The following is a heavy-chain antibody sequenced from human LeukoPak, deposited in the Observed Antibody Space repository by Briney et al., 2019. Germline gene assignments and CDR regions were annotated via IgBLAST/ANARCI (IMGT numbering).Heavy chain of an antibody. CDR1: GFTFSNYG. CDR2: VWSDENKT. D-gene: IGHD1-1*01. V-gene: IGHV3-33*01. CDR3: AREGLTTTPNNAFDI. J-gene: IGHJ3*02. Sequence: GGSLRLSCAASGFTFSNYGMHWVRQAPGKGLEWVAVVWSDENKTYYADSVKGRFTISRDNFKSSLYLQMNSLRVEDTAVYYCAREGLTTTPNNAFDIWGQGTMVIVSS.